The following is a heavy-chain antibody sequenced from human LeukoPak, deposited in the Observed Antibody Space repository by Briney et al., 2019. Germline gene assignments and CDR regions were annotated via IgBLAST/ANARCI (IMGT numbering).Heavy chain of an antibody. CDR3: AKANANSGWIPYFDY. CDR2: ISWNSGSI. J-gene: IGHJ4*02. CDR1: GFTFDDYA. D-gene: IGHD6-19*01. V-gene: IGHV3-9*01. Sequence: GGSLRLSCAASGFTFDDYAMHWVRQAPGKGLEWVSGISWNSGSIGYADSVKGRFTISRDNAKNSLYLQMNSLRAEDTALYYCAKANANSGWIPYFDYWGQGTLVTVSS.